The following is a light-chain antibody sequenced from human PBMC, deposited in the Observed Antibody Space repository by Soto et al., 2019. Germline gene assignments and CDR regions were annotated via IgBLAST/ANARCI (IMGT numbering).Light chain of an antibody. V-gene: IGKV1-5*01. CDR2: DAS. Sequence: DMQMTQSPSTLSASVGGRVTITCRASQSISSWLAWYQQKPGKAPKLLIYDASSLESGVPSRFSGSGYATEFTLTTSSLQPDHFATYYCQQYNNYWTFGQGTKVDIK. J-gene: IGKJ1*01. CDR3: QQYNNYWT. CDR1: QSISSW.